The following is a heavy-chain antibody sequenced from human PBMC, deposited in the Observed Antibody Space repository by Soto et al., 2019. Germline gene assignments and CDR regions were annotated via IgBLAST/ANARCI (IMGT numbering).Heavy chain of an antibody. CDR2: ISGSGGST. V-gene: IGHV3-23*01. Sequence: GGSLRLSCAASGFTFSSYAMSWVRQAPGKGLEWVSAISGSGGSTYYADSGKGRFTISRDNSKNTLYLQMNSLRAEDTAVYYCAKDISIAVAGTTPVNFDYWGQGTLVTVSS. CDR3: AKDISIAVAGTTPVNFDY. CDR1: GFTFSSYA. D-gene: IGHD6-19*01. J-gene: IGHJ4*02.